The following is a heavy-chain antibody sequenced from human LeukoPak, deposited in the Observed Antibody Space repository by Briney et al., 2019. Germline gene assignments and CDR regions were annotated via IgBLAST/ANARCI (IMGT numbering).Heavy chain of an antibody. Sequence: PGGFLRLSCAASGFTFSDYWMTWVRQAPGKGLQWVANIKDDGGETYYVDSVKGRFTISRDNAKNSLYLQMNSLRAEDTAVYYCAKDAAVGSSGYYYVPPLYYFHYWGQGTLVTVSS. J-gene: IGHJ4*02. D-gene: IGHD3-22*01. CDR3: AKDAAVGSSGYYYVPPLYYFHY. V-gene: IGHV3-7*01. CDR2: IKDDGGET. CDR1: GFTFSDYW.